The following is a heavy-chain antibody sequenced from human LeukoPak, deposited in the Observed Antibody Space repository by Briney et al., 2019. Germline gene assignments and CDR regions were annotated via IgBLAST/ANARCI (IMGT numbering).Heavy chain of an antibody. Sequence: ASVKVSCKASGYIITSYHMHWVRQAPGQGPEWIGIINPSGGSTSYARKFQGRVTWTRDTSTSTVYMELSSLRSDVTAVYYCARDLGSSSRTYYYGMDVWGQGTTVTISS. CDR2: INPSGGST. CDR3: ARDLGSSSRTYYYGMDV. V-gene: IGHV1-46*01. J-gene: IGHJ6*02. D-gene: IGHD6-13*01. CDR1: GYIITSYH.